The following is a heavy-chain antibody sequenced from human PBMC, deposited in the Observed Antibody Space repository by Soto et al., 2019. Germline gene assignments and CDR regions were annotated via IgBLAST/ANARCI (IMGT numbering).Heavy chain of an antibody. CDR1: GFTFSNYN. J-gene: IGHJ4*02. CDR2: ITSSSSYI. CDR3: ATIRRSSGWPDY. V-gene: IGHV3-21*01. Sequence: TGGSLRLSCAASGFTFSNYNMNWVRQAPGKGLEWVSSITSSSSYIYYADSVKGRFTISRDNAKNSLYLQMNSLRAEDTAVYYCATIRRSSGWPDYWGQGTLVTVSS. D-gene: IGHD6-25*01.